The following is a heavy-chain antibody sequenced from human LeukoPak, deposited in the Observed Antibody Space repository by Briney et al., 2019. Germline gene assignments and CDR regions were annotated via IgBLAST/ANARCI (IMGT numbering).Heavy chain of an antibody. V-gene: IGHV4-39*07. Sequence: SETLSLTCTVSGGSISSSSYYWGWIRQPPGKGLEWIGSIYYSGSTYYNPSLKSRVTISVDTSKNQFSLKLSSVTAADTAVYYCARVPDYGDYGGWFDPWGQGTLVTVSS. CDR3: ARVPDYGDYGGWFDP. J-gene: IGHJ5*02. CDR2: IYYSGST. D-gene: IGHD4-17*01. CDR1: GGSISSSSYY.